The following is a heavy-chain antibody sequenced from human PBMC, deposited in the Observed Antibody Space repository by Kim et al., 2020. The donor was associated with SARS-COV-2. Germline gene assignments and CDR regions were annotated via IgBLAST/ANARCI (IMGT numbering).Heavy chain of an antibody. CDR3: ARQTVVPAAITEIDY. CDR2: IYYSGST. V-gene: IGHV4-39*01. D-gene: IGHD2-2*02. Sequence: SETLSLTCTVSGGSISSSSYYWGWIRQPPGKGLEWIGSIYYSGSTYYNPSLKSRVTISVDTSKNQFSLKLSSVTAADTAVYYCARQTVVPAAITEIDYWGQGTLVTVSS. CDR1: GGSISSSSYY. J-gene: IGHJ4*02.